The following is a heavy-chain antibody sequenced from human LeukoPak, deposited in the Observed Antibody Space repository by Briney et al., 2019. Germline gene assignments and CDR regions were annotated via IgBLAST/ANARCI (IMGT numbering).Heavy chain of an antibody. J-gene: IGHJ4*02. CDR2: IYYSGST. V-gene: IGHV4-30-4*01. D-gene: IGHD3-22*01. CDR1: GGSISSGDYY. CDR3: ARRVDYYGSSGYYYDY. Sequence: PSQTLSLTCTVSGGSISSGDYYWSWIRQPPGKGLEWIGYIYYSGSTNYNPSLKSRVIISVDTSKNQFSLKLSSVTAADTAVYYCARRVDYYGSSGYYYDYWGQGTLVTVSS.